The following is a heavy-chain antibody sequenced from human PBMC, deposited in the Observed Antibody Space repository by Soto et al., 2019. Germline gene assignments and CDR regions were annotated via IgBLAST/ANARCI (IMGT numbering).Heavy chain of an antibody. Sequence: QLQLQESGPGLVKPSETLSLTCTVSGGSISSSSYYWGWIRQPPGKGLEWIGSIYYSGSTYYNPPLKSRVPISVDTPKNQFSLRLSSVTAADAAVYYCARSLITMVPEAAWGQGTLVTVSS. CDR1: GGSISSSSYY. J-gene: IGHJ5*02. CDR3: ARSLITMVPEAA. CDR2: IYYSGST. V-gene: IGHV4-39*01. D-gene: IGHD3-10*01.